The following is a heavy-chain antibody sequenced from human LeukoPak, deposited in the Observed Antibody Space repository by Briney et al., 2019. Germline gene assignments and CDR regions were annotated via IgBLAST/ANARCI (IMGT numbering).Heavy chain of an antibody. J-gene: IGHJ1*01. CDR2: SSGSGIYT. CDR1: GFTFSSHS. D-gene: IGHD3-22*01. CDR3: ARDLGYYDSSGYYRGAEYFQH. V-gene: IGHV3-21*04. Sequence: PGGSLRLSCAASGFTFSSHSMNWVRQPPGKGLEWVSSSSGSGIYTFYADSVKGRFTISRDNAKNSVYLQMNSLRAEDTAVYYCARDLGYYDSSGYYRGAEYFQHWGQGTLVTVSS.